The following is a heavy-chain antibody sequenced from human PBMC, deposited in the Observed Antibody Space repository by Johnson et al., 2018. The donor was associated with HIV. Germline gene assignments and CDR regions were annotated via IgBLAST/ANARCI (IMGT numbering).Heavy chain of an antibody. CDR2: ISNDGSFQ. CDR1: GFRFEDYG. Sequence: QVQLVESGGGVVQPGRSLRLSCAAPGFRFEDYGMSWVRQAPGKGLEWVAVISNDGSFQYYTDSVKGRFTISRDNAKNSLYLQMNSLRAEDTAVYYCARDVTAGNDAFDIWGQGTMVTVSS. J-gene: IGHJ3*02. CDR3: ARDVTAGNDAFDI. D-gene: IGHD1-1*01. V-gene: IGHV3-30*03.